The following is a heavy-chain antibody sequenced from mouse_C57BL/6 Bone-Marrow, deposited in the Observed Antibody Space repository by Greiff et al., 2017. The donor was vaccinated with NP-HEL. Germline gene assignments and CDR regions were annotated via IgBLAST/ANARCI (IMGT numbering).Heavy chain of an antibody. CDR1: GYSFTGYY. CDR3: ARKDGYAMDY. CDR2: INPSTGGT. J-gene: IGHJ4*01. Sequence: VQLKQSGPELVKPGASVKISCKASGYSFTGYYMNWVKQSPEKSLEWIGEINPSTGGTTYNQKFKAKATLTVDKSSSTAYMQLKSLTSEDSAVYYCARKDGYAMDYWGQGTSVTVSS. D-gene: IGHD2-3*01. V-gene: IGHV1-42*01.